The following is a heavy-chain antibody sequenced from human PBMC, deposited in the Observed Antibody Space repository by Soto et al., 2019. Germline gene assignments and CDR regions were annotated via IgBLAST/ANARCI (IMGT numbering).Heavy chain of an antibody. Sequence: GASVKVSCKASGGTFSSYAISWVRQAPGQGLEWMGGIIPIFGTANYAQKFQGRVTITADESTSTAYKELSSLRSEDTAVYYCARGTGEQLVDVSPYYYYYYGMDVWGQGTTVTVSS. J-gene: IGHJ6*02. CDR1: GGTFSSYA. CDR3: ARGTGEQLVDVSPYYYYYYGMDV. CDR2: IIPIFGTA. D-gene: IGHD6-6*01. V-gene: IGHV1-69*13.